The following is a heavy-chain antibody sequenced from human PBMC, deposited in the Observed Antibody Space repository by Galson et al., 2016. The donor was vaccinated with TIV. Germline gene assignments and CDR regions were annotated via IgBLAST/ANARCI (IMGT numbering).Heavy chain of an antibody. CDR2: VHNGGRT. CDR3: GRGGGEDYYYHGIDV. J-gene: IGHJ6*02. Sequence: SLRLSCAASGFSVSNKYMTWVRQAPGKGLEWVSVVHNGGRTDYADFVKGRFTVSRDNSKNTVFLQMNNLRADDTAVYYCGRGGGEDYYYHGIDVWGQGTTVTVSS. CDR1: GFSVSNKY. V-gene: IGHV3-53*01. D-gene: IGHD2-15*01.